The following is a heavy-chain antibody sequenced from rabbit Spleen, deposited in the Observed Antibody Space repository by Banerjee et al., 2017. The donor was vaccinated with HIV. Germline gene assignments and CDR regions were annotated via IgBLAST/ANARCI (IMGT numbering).Heavy chain of an antibody. Sequence: QLEESAGGLVQPGGSLKLSCKASGFTLSSYYMSWVRQAPGKGLEWIGYIDPVFGSTYYASWVNGRFTISSHNAQNTLYLQLNSLTAADTATYFCARDPAYASSSVYNIPNLWGPGTLVTVS. CDR1: GFTLSSYY. D-gene: IGHD1-1*01. CDR2: IDPVFGST. V-gene: IGHV1S7*01. J-gene: IGHJ4*01. CDR3: ARDPAYASSSVYNIPNL.